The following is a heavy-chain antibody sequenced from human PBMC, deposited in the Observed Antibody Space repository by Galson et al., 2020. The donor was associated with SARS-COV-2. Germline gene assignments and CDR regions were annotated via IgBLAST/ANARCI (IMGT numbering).Heavy chain of an antibody. CDR1: GLTFSDYY. CDR2: ISSSGSTI. Sequence: GESLKISCAASGLTFSDYYMSWIRQAPGKGLEWVSYISSSGSTIYYADSVKGRFTISRDNAKNSLYLQMNSLRAEDTAVYYCARGVWFGELLLGYPDYWGQGTLVTVSS. D-gene: IGHD3-10*01. V-gene: IGHV3-11*04. CDR3: ARGVWFGELLLGYPDY. J-gene: IGHJ4*02.